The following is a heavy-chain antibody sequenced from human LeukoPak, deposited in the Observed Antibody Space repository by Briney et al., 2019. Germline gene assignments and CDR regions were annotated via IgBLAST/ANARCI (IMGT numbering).Heavy chain of an antibody. CDR3: AGDRHSGYAWNGGVDY. D-gene: IGHD5-12*01. J-gene: IGHJ4*02. V-gene: IGHV4-61*02. CDR2: IYTSGNT. Sequence: PSETLSRTCTVSGDSISSGSYFRSWIRQPAGKGLEWIGRIYTSGNTNYNPSLKSRVTISVDTSKNQFSLKLSSVTAADTAVYYCAGDRHSGYAWNGGVDYWGQGTLVTVSS. CDR1: GDSISSGSYF.